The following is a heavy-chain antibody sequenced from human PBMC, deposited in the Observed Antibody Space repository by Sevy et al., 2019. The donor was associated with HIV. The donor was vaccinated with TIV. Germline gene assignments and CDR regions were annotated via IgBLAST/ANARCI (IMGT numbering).Heavy chain of an antibody. V-gene: IGHV3-48*02. Sequence: GGSLRLSCAASGFAFSSYTMNWVRQAPGKGLEWVSYISSGSRSIYYADSVKGRFTISRDTAKNLVYMHMNSLRDEDTAVYYCARDSAETAALDFWGQGTLVTVSS. CDR1: GFAFSSYT. CDR3: ARDSAETAALDF. J-gene: IGHJ4*02. CDR2: ISSGSRSI. D-gene: IGHD5-18*01.